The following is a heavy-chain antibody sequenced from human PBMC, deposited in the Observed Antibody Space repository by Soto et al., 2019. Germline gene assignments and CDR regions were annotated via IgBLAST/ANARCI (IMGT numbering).Heavy chain of an antibody. J-gene: IGHJ4*02. D-gene: IGHD5-18*01. Sequence: APGKGREWFSVIDSGGSAYYADSVRGRFTISRDKSKNTLYLQMNSLRAEDTAVYYCARHGYSYGGGYFDYRGQGTLVTVSS. CDR3: ARHGYSYGGGYFDY. V-gene: IGHV3-66*04. CDR2: IDSGGSA.